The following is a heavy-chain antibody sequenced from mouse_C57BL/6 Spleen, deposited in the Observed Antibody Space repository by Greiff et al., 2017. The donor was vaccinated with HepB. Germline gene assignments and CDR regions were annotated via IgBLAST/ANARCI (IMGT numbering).Heavy chain of an antibody. CDR3: ASGGYYYAMDY. CDR1: GYTFTDYN. CDR2: INPNNGGT. J-gene: IGHJ4*01. V-gene: IGHV1-22*01. D-gene: IGHD2-2*01. Sequence: VQLKESGPELVKPGASVKMSCKASGYTFTDYNMHWVKQSHGKSLEWIGYINPNNGGTSYNQKFKGKATLTVNKSSSTAYMELRSLTSEDSAVYYCASGGYYYAMDYWGQGTSVTVSS.